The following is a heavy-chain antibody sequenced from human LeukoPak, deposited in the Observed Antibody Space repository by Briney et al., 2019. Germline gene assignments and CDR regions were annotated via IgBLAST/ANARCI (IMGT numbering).Heavy chain of an antibody. CDR3: ARDPRDGYRDAFDI. CDR2: IYYSGST. Sequence: SETLSLTCTVSGGSISSYYWNWIQQPPGKGLEWIGYIYYSGSTNYNPSLKSRVTISVDTSKNQFSLKVSSVTSADTGVYYCARDPRDGYRDAFDIWGQGKMVTVSS. J-gene: IGHJ3*02. D-gene: IGHD5-24*01. V-gene: IGHV4-59*01. CDR1: GGSISSYY.